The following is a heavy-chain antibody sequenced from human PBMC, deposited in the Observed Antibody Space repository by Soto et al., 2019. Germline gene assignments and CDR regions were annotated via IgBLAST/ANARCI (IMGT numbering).Heavy chain of an antibody. Sequence: ASVKVSCKASGYTFTTYGINWVRQAPGQGLEWMGWASPYNGDTTYAQKVQGRVTMTTDTSTTTAYLELRSLSSDDTAVYYCAREVGHMDVWGQGTTVTVSS. J-gene: IGHJ6*02. CDR3: AREVGHMDV. V-gene: IGHV1-18*04. D-gene: IGHD2-2*01. CDR2: ASPYNGDT. CDR1: GYTFTTYG.